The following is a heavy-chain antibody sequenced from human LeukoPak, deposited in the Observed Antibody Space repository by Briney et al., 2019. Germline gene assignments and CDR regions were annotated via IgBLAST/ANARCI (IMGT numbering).Heavy chain of an antibody. J-gene: IGHJ4*02. V-gene: IGHV4-59*01. Sequence: ASETLSFTCTVSGGSISSYYWSWIRQPPGKGLEWIGYIYYSGSTNYNPSLKSRVTISVDTSKNQFSLKLSSVTAADTAVYYCAREDSSSWFDYWGQGTLVTVSS. CDR2: IYYSGST. CDR3: AREDSSSWFDY. CDR1: GGSISSYY. D-gene: IGHD6-13*01.